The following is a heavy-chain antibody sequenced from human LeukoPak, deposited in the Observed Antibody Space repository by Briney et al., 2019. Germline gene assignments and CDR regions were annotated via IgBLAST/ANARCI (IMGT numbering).Heavy chain of an antibody. CDR1: GFTFSSYA. CDR3: AKGPEYYYYMDV. J-gene: IGHJ6*03. V-gene: IGHV3-23*01. Sequence: AGGSLRLSCAASGFTFSSYAMSWVRQAPGKGLEWDSAISGSGGSTYYADSVKGRFTISRDNSKNTLYLQMNSLRAEDTAVYYCAKGPEYYYYMDVWGKGTTVTVSS. CDR2: ISGSGGST.